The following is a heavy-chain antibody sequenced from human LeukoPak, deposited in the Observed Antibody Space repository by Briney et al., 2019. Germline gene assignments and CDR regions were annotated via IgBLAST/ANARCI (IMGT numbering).Heavy chain of an antibody. V-gene: IGHV3-21*01. D-gene: IGHD2-15*01. CDR2: ISSGSTHI. J-gene: IGHJ3*02. CDR3: ARSYCSGGSCYFGAFDI. Sequence: GGSLRLSCAASGFTFSTYTMNWVRQAPGKGLEWVSSISSGSTHIFYADSVKGRFTISRDNAKNSLYLQMNSLRAEDTAVYYCARSYCSGGSCYFGAFDIWGQGTMVTVSS. CDR1: GFTFSTYT.